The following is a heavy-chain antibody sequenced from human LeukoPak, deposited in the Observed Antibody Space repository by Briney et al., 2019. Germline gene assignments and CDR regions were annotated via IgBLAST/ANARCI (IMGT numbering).Heavy chain of an antibody. CDR3: AKDSSSWSWGFDY. V-gene: IGHV3-30*18. CDR2: ISYDGSNK. D-gene: IGHD6-13*01. Sequence: PGGSLRLSCAASGFTFSSYGMHWVRQAPGKGLEWVAVISYDGSNKYYADSVKGRFTISRDNSKNTLYLQMNSLRAEDTAVYYCAKDSSSWSWGFDYWGQGTLVTVSS. CDR1: GFTFSSYG. J-gene: IGHJ4*02.